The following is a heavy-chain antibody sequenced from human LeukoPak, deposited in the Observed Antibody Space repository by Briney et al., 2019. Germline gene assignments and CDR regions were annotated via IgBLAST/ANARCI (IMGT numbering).Heavy chain of an antibody. J-gene: IGHJ6*02. V-gene: IGHV4-34*01. Sequence: PSETLSLTCAVYGGSFSGYYWSWIRQPPGKGLEWIGEINHSGSTNYNPSLKSRVTISVDTSKNQFSLKLSSVTAADTAVYYCATAAAGTYYYYGMDVWGQGTTVTVSS. CDR3: ATAAAGTYYYYGMDV. D-gene: IGHD6-13*01. CDR1: GGSFSGYY. CDR2: INHSGST.